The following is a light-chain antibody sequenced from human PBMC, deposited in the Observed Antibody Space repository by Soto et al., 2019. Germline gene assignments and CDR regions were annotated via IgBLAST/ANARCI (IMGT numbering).Light chain of an antibody. CDR1: SSDVGGYNY. V-gene: IGLV2-14*01. J-gene: IGLJ2*01. CDR2: EVS. Sequence: QSALTQPASVSGSPGQSIPISCTGTSSDVGGYNYVSWYQQHPGKAPKLMIYEVSNRPSGVSNRFSGSKSGNTASLTISGLQAEDEAEYYCSSYTPSSPVVFGGGTKLPVL. CDR3: SSYTPSSPVV.